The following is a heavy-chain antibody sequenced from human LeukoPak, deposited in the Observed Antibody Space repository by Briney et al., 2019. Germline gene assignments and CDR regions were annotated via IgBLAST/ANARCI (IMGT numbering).Heavy chain of an antibody. D-gene: IGHD6-19*01. CDR2: INHSGST. CDR3: ARGPGRAMYSSGWYRYGMDV. J-gene: IGHJ6*02. Sequence: SEALSLTCAVYGGSFSGYYWSWIRQPPGKGLEWIGEINHSGSTNYNPSRKSRVTISVDTSKNQFSLKLSSVTAADTAVYYCARGPGRAMYSSGWYRYGMDVWGQGTTVTVSS. V-gene: IGHV4-34*01. CDR1: GGSFSGYY.